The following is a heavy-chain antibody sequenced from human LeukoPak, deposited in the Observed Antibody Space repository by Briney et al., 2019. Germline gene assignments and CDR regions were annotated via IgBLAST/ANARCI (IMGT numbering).Heavy chain of an antibody. J-gene: IGHJ4*02. CDR1: GFTFSTFA. CDR2: IFPSGGEI. D-gene: IGHD6-19*01. V-gene: IGHV3-23*01. Sequence: PGGSLRLSCAASGFTFSTFAMIWVRQPPGKGLEWVSSIFPSGGEIHYADSVRGRFTISRDNSKSTLSLQMNSLRAEDTAVYYCARDNPKQFWGQGTLVTVSS. CDR3: ARDNPKQF.